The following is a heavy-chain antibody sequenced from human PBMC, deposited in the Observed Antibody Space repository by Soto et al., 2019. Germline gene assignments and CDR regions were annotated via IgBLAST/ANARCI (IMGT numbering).Heavy chain of an antibody. Sequence: SVKVSCKASGGTFSSYAISWVRQAPGQGLEWMGGFIPIFGTANYAQKFQGRVTITADESTSTAYMELSSLRSEDTAVYYCARLYVATAMAPDCWGQGTLVTVSS. V-gene: IGHV1-69*13. J-gene: IGHJ4*02. D-gene: IGHD5-18*01. CDR3: ARLYVATAMAPDC. CDR2: FIPIFGTA. CDR1: GGTFSSYA.